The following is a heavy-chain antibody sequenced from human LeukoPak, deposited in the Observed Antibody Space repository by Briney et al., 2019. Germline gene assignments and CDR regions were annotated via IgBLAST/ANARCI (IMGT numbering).Heavy chain of an antibody. Sequence: SETLSLTCAVYGGSFSGYYWSWIRQPPGKGLEWIGEINHSGSTNYNPSLKSRVTISVDTSKNQFSLKLSSVAAADTAVYYCARFYYYYGMDVWAKGPRSPSP. CDR3: ARFYYYYGMDV. J-gene: IGHJ6*02. V-gene: IGHV4-34*01. CDR2: INHSGST. CDR1: GGSFSGYY.